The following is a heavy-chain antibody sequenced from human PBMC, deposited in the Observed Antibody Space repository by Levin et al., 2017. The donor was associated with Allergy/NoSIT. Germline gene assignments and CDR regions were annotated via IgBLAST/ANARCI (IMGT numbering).Heavy chain of an antibody. V-gene: IGHV3-30*18. D-gene: IGHD4-11*01. CDR1: GFTFSSYG. Sequence: RSGGSLRLSCAASGFTFSSYGMHWVRQAPGKGLEWVAVISYDGSNKYYVDSVQGRFTISRDNSKNTLYLQMNSLRAEDTAVYYCAKDLGGYSPFDYWGQGTLVTVSS. J-gene: IGHJ4*02. CDR3: AKDLGGYSPFDY. CDR2: ISYDGSNK.